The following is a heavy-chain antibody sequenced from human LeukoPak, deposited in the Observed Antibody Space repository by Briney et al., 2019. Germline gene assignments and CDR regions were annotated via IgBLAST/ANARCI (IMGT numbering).Heavy chain of an antibody. V-gene: IGHV1-18*01. CDR3: ASARIYGDLDY. CDR1: GYTFTSYG. Sequence: ASVKVSCKASGYTFTSYGISWVRQAPGQGLEWMGWIRAYNGNTNYAQKLQGRVTMTTDTSTSTAYMELRSLRSDDTAVYYCASARIYGDLDYWGQGTLVTVSS. CDR2: IRAYNGNT. J-gene: IGHJ4*02. D-gene: IGHD4-17*01.